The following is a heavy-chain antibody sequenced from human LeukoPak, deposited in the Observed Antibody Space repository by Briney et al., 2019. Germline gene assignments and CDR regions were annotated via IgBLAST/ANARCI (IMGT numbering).Heavy chain of an antibody. CDR2: ISGSGGST. J-gene: IGHJ4*02. Sequence: PGGSLRLSCAASGFTFSSYAMSWVRQAPGKGLEWVSAISGSGGSTYYADSVKGRFTISRDNSKNTLYLQMNSLRAEDTAVYYCAKGGSSSSRFSHFDYWGQGTLVTVSS. CDR3: AKGGSSSSRFSHFDY. V-gene: IGHV3-23*01. CDR1: GFTFSSYA. D-gene: IGHD6-13*01.